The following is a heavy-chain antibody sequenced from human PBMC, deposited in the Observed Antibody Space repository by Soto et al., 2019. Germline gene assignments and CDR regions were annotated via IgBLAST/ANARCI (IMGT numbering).Heavy chain of an antibody. V-gene: IGHV3-30-3*01. CDR3: ASSYDSSGYYYFQH. D-gene: IGHD3-22*01. J-gene: IGHJ1*01. CDR2: ISPDGSNK. CDR1: GFTFSSYA. Sequence: GGSLRLSCAASGFTFSSYAMHWVRQAPCKGLEWVAVISPDGSNKYYADSVKGRFTISRDNSKNRLYLQMNSLRAEDTAVYYCASSYDSSGYYYFQHWGQGTRVTVSS.